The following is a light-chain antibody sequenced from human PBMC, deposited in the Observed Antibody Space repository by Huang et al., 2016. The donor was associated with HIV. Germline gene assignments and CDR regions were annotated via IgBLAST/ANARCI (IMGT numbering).Light chain of an antibody. J-gene: IGKJ1*01. CDR1: QRISTW. CDR3: QHQWT. V-gene: IGKV1-5*03. Sequence: DIQVTQSPSTLSAFVGDRVNITCRTSQRISTWLAWYQQRPGKAPNILISKASNLETWVPSRVSGNGSGTEFTLTINGLQPDDLATYYCQHQWTFGQGTKVEIK. CDR2: KAS.